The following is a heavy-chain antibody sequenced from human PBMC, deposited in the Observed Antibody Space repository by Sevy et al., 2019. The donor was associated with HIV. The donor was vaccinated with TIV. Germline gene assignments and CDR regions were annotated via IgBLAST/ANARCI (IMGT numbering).Heavy chain of an antibody. CDR3: AREGCTKPHDY. D-gene: IGHD2-8*01. CDR2: FSFGCGKI. Sequence: GGSLRLSCAASGLTFSKYSMSWIRQTPGKGLEWVSAFSFGCGKINYADSVKGRFTISRDDSRNTFYLQMNSLRAEDTAIDYCAREGCTKPHDYWGQGTVVTVSS. CDR1: GLTFSKYS. V-gene: IGHV3-23*01. J-gene: IGHJ4*02.